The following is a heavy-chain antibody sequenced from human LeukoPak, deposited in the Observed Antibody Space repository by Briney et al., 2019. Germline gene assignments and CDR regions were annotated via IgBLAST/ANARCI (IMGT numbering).Heavy chain of an antibody. CDR1: GYTFTGYY. V-gene: IGHV1-2*02. CDR2: INPNSGGT. D-gene: IGHD1-26*01. Sequence: ASVKVSCKASGYTFTGYYMHWVRQAPGQGLEWMGWINPNSGGTNYAQKFQGRVTMTRDTSISIAYMELSRLRSDDTAVYYCARGWELLRFNWFDPWGQGTLVTVSS. CDR3: ARGWELLRFNWFDP. J-gene: IGHJ5*02.